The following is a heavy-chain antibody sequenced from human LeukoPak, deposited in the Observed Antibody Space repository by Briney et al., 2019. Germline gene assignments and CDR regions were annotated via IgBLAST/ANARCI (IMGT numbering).Heavy chain of an antibody. CDR2: ISAYNGNT. J-gene: IGHJ4*02. CDR1: NYTFTSYG. V-gene: IGHV1-18*01. CDR3: ARGGWVYCSGGSCYAHDY. D-gene: IGHD2-15*01. Sequence: ASVKVSCKASNYTFTSYGLSWVRQAPGQGLEWMGWISAYNGNTNYAQKLQGRVTMTTDTSTSTAYMELRSLKSDDTAVYYCARGGWVYCSGGSCYAHDYWGQGTLVTVSS.